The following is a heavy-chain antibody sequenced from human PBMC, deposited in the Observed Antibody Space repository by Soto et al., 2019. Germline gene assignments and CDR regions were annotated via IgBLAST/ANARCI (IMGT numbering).Heavy chain of an antibody. Sequence: QVQLVQSGAEVKKPGASVKVSCKTSGYTFTSYYMHWVRQAPGQGLEWMGIINPSGGGTSDAQKFQGRVTMTRDTSTSTVFMELSSLSSEDTAMYYCARDSTLAYWGQGTLVTVSS. CDR1: GYTFTSYY. CDR3: ARDSTLAY. J-gene: IGHJ4*02. V-gene: IGHV1-46*01. CDR2: INPSGGGT.